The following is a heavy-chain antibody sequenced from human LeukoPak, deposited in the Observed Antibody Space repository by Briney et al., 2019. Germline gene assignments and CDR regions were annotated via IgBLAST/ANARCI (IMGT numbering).Heavy chain of an antibody. D-gene: IGHD2-8*02. CDR1: GFTFSNYW. J-gene: IGHJ3*02. V-gene: IGHV3-7*01. Sequence: GGSLRLSCAASGFTFSNYWMSWARQAPGKGREWVTNINQDGSEKYHVDSVKGRFTIYRDNAKHSVYVQMNRLRVEDTCVYYCAGAWSRVDGFHMWGRGTMLSVSS. CDR2: INQDGSEK. CDR3: AGAWSRVDGFHM.